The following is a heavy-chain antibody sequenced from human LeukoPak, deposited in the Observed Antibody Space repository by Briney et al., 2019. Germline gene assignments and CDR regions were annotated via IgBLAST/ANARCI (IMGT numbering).Heavy chain of an antibody. D-gene: IGHD5-24*01. V-gene: IGHV1-46*01. J-gene: IGHJ4*02. CDR2: INPSGGST. CDR1: GYTFTSYY. CDR3: ARDGGRDGYMQQFDY. Sequence: GGSLRLSCAASGYTFTSYYMHWVRQAPGQGLEWMGIINPSGGSTSYAQKFQGRVTMTRDTSTSTVYMELSSLRSEDTAVYYCARDGGRDGYMQQFDYWGQGTLVTVSS.